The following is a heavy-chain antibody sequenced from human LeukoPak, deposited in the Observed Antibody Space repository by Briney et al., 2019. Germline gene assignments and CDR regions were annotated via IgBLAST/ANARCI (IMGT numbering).Heavy chain of an antibody. V-gene: IGHV4-4*07. D-gene: IGHD4-23*01. CDR1: GGSISSYY. CDR3: ASTTVVTPPHVEWAFDY. J-gene: IGHJ4*02. CDR2: IYTSGST. Sequence: PSETLSLTCTVSGGSISSYYWSWIRQPAGKGLEWIGRIYTSGSTNYNPSLKSRVTTSVDTSKNQFSLKLSSVTAADTAVYYCASTTVVTPPHVEWAFDYWGQGTLVTVSS.